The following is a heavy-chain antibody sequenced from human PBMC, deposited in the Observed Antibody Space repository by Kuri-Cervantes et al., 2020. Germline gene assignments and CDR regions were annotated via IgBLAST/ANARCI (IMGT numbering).Heavy chain of an antibody. Sequence: GSLRLSCTVSGGSISSYYWGWIRQPPGKGLEWIGNIYYSGDTSYNPSLNSRVTMSVDTSKNQFSLKLSSVTAADTAVYYCARDEGYPAWFDPWGQGTLVTVSS. D-gene: IGHD5-12*01. CDR3: ARDEGYPAWFDP. CDR2: IYYSGDT. J-gene: IGHJ5*02. V-gene: IGHV4-59*01. CDR1: GGSISSYY.